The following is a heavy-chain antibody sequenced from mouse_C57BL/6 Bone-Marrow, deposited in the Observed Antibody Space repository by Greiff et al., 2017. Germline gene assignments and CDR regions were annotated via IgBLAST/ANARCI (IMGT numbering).Heavy chain of an antibody. J-gene: IGHJ4*01. CDR1: GYTFTDYN. V-gene: IGHV1-18*01. D-gene: IGHD2-5*01. CDR3: ARSYYSNYEDWYYAMDY. Sequence: EVKLQESGPELVKPGASVKIPCKASGYTFTDYNMDWVKQSHGKSLEWIGDINPNNGGTIYNQKFKGKDTLTVDKSSSTAYMELRSLTSEDTAVYYCARSYYSNYEDWYYAMDYWGQGTSVTVSS. CDR2: INPNNGGT.